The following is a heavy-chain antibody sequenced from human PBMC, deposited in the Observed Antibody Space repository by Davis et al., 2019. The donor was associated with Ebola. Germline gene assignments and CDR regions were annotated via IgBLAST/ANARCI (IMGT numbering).Heavy chain of an antibody. V-gene: IGHV3-30*18. J-gene: IGHJ4*02. Sequence: GESLKISCAASGFTFSSYGMHWVRQAPGKGLEWVAVISYDGSNKYYADSVKGRFTISRDNSKNTLYLQMNSLRAEDTAVYYCAKDPPIAVAEDYWGQGTLVTVSS. D-gene: IGHD6-19*01. CDR1: GFTFSSYG. CDR3: AKDPPIAVAEDY. CDR2: ISYDGSNK.